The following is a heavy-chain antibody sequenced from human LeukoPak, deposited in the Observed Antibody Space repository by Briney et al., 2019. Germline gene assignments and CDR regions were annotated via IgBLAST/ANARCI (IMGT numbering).Heavy chain of an antibody. CDR1: GGSISSYY. CDR3: ARDFTATGGDYWYFDL. Sequence: PSETLSLTCTVSGGSISSYYWSWIRQPAGKGLEWIGRIYTSGSTNYNPSLKSRVTMSVDTSKNQFSLKLSSVTAADTAVYYCARDFTATGGDYWYFDLWGRGTLVTVSS. J-gene: IGHJ2*01. D-gene: IGHD4-11*01. CDR2: IYTSGST. V-gene: IGHV4-4*07.